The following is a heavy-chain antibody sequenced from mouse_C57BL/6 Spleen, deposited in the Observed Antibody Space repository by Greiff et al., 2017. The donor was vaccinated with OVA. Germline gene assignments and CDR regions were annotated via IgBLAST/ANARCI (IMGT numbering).Heavy chain of an antibody. CDR1: GYTFTDYY. V-gene: IGHV1-75*01. D-gene: IGHD1-1*01. CDR3: ARNYGSSYDYFDY. J-gene: IGHJ2*01. Sequence: QVHVKQSGPELVKPGASVKISCKASGYTFTDYYINWVKQRPGQGLEWIGWIFPGSGSTYYNEKFKGKATLTVDKSSSTAYMLLSSLTSEDSAVYFCARNYGSSYDYFDYWGQGTTLTVSS. CDR2: IFPGSGST.